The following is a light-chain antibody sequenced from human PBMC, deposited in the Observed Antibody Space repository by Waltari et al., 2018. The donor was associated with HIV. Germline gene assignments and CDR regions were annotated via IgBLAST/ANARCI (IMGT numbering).Light chain of an antibody. J-gene: IGKJ4*01. V-gene: IGKV3-15*01. CDR1: HVINNN. CDR3: QQYDDWTV. CDR2: DTS. Sequence: EAVMTQSPATLSVSPGETATLSCRASHVINNNLAWYQQKPGQAPRLLIFDTSARAPGIPDMFSGSGSGTEFTLTISSLQSEDFAVYYCQQYDDWTVFGGGTKVDIK.